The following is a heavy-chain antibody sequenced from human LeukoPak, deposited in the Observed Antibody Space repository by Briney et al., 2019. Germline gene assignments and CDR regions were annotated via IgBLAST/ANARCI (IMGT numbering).Heavy chain of an antibody. CDR3: ARGESGLRYYYDSSGYYGYRSLLGRPFDI. V-gene: IGHV4-34*01. CDR1: GGSFSGYY. Sequence: SETLSLTCALYGGSFSGYYWSCIRQPPGKGLEWFGEINHSGSTNYHTSLKSRVTISVDRSKNQFSLKRSSVPAADTAVYYCARGESGLRYYYDSSGYYGYRSLLGRPFDIWGQGTMVTVSS. J-gene: IGHJ3*02. D-gene: IGHD3-22*01. CDR2: INHSGST.